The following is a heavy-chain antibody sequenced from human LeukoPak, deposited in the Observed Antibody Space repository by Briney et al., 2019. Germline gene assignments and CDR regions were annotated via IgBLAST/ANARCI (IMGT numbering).Heavy chain of an antibody. D-gene: IGHD6-13*01. CDR2: INPSGGST. CDR1: GYTFTSYY. J-gene: IGHJ3*02. Sequence: ASVKVSCKASGYTFTSYYMHWVRQAPGQGLEWMGIINPSGGSTSYAQKFQGRVTMTRDTSTSTVYMELSSPRSEDTAVYYCARVLRIAAAAMSAFDIWGQGTMVTVSS. V-gene: IGHV1-46*01. CDR3: ARVLRIAAAAMSAFDI.